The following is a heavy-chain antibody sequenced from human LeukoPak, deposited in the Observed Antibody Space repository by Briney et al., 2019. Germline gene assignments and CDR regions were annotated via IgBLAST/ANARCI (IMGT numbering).Heavy chain of an antibody. V-gene: IGHV4-61*01. D-gene: IGHD6-19*01. Sequence: TPSETLSLTCTVSSGSVSSGSYYWSWIRQAPGKGLEWVGSIHYSGSTNYNPSLKSRVTISVDTSKTKNQLSLKLRSVTAADTATYYCARQGQWLADDRRWFDPWGQGTLVTVSS. CDR2: IHYSGST. J-gene: IGHJ5*02. CDR1: SGSVSSGSYY. CDR3: ARQGQWLADDRRWFDP.